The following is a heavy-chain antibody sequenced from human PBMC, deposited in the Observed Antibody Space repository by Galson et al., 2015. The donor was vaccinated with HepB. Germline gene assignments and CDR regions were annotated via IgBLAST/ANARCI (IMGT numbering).Heavy chain of an antibody. CDR2: FYYSGST. CDR1: GGFVSSGSYY. V-gene: IGHV4-61*01. D-gene: IGHD4-11*01. Sequence: LSLTCTVSGGFVSSGSYYWCWIRPPPVKGLEWIGYFYYSGSTNYNTSLKCRVTISVDTSKNQFSLKLSSVTAADTAVYYCARDHDYSDFVNWGQGTLVTVSS. CDR3: ARDHDYSDFVN. J-gene: IGHJ4*02.